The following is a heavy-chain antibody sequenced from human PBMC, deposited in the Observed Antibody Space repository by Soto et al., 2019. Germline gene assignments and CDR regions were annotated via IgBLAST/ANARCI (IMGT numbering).Heavy chain of an antibody. D-gene: IGHD3-3*02. V-gene: IGHV2-5*02. CDR3: AHRRAYSHSPEHFFDY. CDR1: GFSLSTSGVD. CDR2: IYWDDDK. J-gene: IGHJ4*02. Sequence: QITLKESGPTLVKPTQTLTLTCTFSGFSLSTSGVDVGWIRQPPGKALEWLALIYWDDDKRYSPSMKSRLTIIKDTSQNHVLRSLPDMDPLDTFTYYCAHRRAYSHSPEHFFDYWGQGTLVTVSS.